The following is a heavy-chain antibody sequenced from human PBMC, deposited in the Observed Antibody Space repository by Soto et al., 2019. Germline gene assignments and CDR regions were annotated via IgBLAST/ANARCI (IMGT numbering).Heavy chain of an antibody. D-gene: IGHD5-18*01. CDR3: ARLGVVDTAMVDY. Sequence: PSETLSLTCTVSGCSISSHYWSWIRQPPGQGLEWIGYIYYSGSTNYNPSLKSRVTISVDTSKNQFSLKLSSVTAADTAVYYCARLGVVDTAMVDYWGQGTLVTVSS. CDR2: IYYSGST. CDR1: GCSISSHY. V-gene: IGHV4-59*08. J-gene: IGHJ4*02.